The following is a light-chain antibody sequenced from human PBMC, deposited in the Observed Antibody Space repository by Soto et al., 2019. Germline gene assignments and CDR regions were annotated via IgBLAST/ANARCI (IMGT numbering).Light chain of an antibody. CDR1: SSDVGGYKY. J-gene: IGLJ2*01. CDR2: EVS. V-gene: IGLV2-14*01. Sequence: QSALTQPASVSGSPGQSITISCTGTSSDVGGYKYVSWYQQHPGKAPKLMIYEVSHRPSGASNRFSGSKSGNTASLTISGRQADDDADYYCSSYTSGSTLLFGGGTKVTVL. CDR3: SSYTSGSTLL.